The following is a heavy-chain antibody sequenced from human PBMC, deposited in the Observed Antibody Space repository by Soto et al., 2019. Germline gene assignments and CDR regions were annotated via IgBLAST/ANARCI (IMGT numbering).Heavy chain of an antibody. CDR3: ARRYSSSWYLNYYYYGMDV. J-gene: IGHJ6*02. CDR1: GFSLSTSGMC. Sequence: SGPTLVNPTQTLTLTCTFSGFSLSTSGMCVSWIRQPPGKALEWLALIDWGDDKYYSTSLKSRLTISKDTSKSQVVLTMTNMDPVDTATYYCARRYSSSWYLNYYYYGMDVWGQGTTVTVS. V-gene: IGHV2-70*01. D-gene: IGHD6-13*01. CDR2: IDWGDDK.